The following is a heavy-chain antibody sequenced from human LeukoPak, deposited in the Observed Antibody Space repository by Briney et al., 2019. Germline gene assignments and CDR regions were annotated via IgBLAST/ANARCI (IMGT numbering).Heavy chain of an antibody. D-gene: IGHD6-19*01. CDR3: ARDLSYSSGSLDNY. CDR2: INPNRGGT. J-gene: IGHJ4*02. V-gene: IGHV1-2*02. CDR1: GYTFTGYY. Sequence: ASVKVSCKASGYTFTGYYMHWVRQAPGQGLEWMGWINPNRGGTNYAQKFQGRVTMTRDTSISTAYMDLSRLTSDDTALYYCARDLSYSSGSLDNYWGQGTLVTVSS.